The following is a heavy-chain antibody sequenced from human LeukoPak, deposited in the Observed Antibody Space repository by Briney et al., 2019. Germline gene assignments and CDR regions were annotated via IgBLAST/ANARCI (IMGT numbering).Heavy chain of an antibody. D-gene: IGHD1-1*01. CDR2: IWYDGSNK. J-gene: IGHJ4*02. CDR3: TRALNEYYFDY. Sequence: GRSLRLSCAVSGFTFRNFGMHWVRQAPSKGLEWVAVIWYDGSNKYYADSVKGRFTVSKDNSKNMLYLQMDSLRVEDMAVYYCTRALNEYYFDYWDQGTLVTVSS. CDR1: GFTFRNFG. V-gene: IGHV3-33*01.